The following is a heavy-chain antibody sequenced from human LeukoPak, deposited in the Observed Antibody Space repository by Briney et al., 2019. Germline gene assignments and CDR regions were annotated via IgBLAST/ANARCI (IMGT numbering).Heavy chain of an antibody. V-gene: IGHV1-69*13. CDR3: ARFRYDSSGYTYYFDY. J-gene: IGHJ4*02. Sequence: WASVTVSCKASGGTFSSYAISWVRQAPGQGLEWVGGIIPIFGTANYAQKFQGRVTITADESTSTAYMELSSLRSEDTAVYYCARFRYDSSGYTYYFDYWGQGTLVTVSS. D-gene: IGHD3-22*01. CDR1: GGTFSSYA. CDR2: IIPIFGTA.